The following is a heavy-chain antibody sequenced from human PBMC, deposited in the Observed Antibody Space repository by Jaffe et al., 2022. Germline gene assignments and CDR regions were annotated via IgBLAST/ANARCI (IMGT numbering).Heavy chain of an antibody. Sequence: QVQLQESGPGLVKPSQTLSLTCTVSGGSISSGSYYWSWIRQPAGKGLEWIGRIYTSGSTNYNPSLKSRVTISVDTSKNQFSLKLSSVTAADTAVYYCARVEGVEMATIRYWGQGTLVTVSS. V-gene: IGHV4-61*02. CDR3: ARVEGVEMATIRY. D-gene: IGHD5-12*01. CDR2: IYTSGST. CDR1: GGSISSGSYY. J-gene: IGHJ4*02.